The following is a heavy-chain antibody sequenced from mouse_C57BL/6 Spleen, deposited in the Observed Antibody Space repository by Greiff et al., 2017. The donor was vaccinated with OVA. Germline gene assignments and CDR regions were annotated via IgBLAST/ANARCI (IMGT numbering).Heavy chain of an antibody. J-gene: IGHJ4*01. CDR2: IHPSDSDT. Sequence: VKLQQPGAELVKPGASVKVSCKASGYTFTSYWMHWVKQRPGQGLEWIGRIHPSDSDTNYNQKFKGKATLTVDKSSSTAYMQLSSLTSEDSAVYYCAIGTTVVARDAMDYWGQGTSVTVSS. CDR1: GYTFTSYW. D-gene: IGHD1-1*01. V-gene: IGHV1-74*01. CDR3: AIGTTVVARDAMDY.